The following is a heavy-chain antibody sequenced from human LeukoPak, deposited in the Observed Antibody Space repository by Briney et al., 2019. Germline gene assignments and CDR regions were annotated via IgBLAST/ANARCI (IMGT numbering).Heavy chain of an antibody. CDR3: ARVRKCDTAIDY. V-gene: IGHV4-59*11. Sequence: SETLSLTCTVSGGSISSHYWSWIRQPPGKGLEWIGYIYYSGSTNYNPSLKSRVTISVDTSKNQFSLKLSSVTAADTAVYYCARVRKCDTAIDYWGQGTLVTVSS. CDR2: IYYSGST. D-gene: IGHD2-21*01. CDR1: GGSISSHY. J-gene: IGHJ4*02.